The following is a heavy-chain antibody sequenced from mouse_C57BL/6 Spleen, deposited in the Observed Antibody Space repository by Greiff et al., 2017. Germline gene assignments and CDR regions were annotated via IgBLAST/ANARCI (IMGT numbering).Heavy chain of an antibody. CDR1: GYSFTGYY. CDR2: INPSTGGT. CDR3: ARSGKTGTFFDY. Sequence: EVKLQESGPELVKPGASVKISCKASGYSFTGYYMNWVKQSPEKSLEWIGEINPSTGGTTYNQKFKAKATLTVDKSSSTAYMQLKSLTSEDSAVYYCARSGKTGTFFDYWGQGTTLTVSS. J-gene: IGHJ2*01. V-gene: IGHV1-42*01. D-gene: IGHD4-1*01.